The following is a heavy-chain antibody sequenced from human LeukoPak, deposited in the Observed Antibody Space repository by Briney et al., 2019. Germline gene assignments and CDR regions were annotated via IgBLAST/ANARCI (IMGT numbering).Heavy chain of an antibody. J-gene: IGHJ6*02. CDR3: AKEFGSGSVGAYYYYGMDV. Sequence: GGSLRLSCAASGFTFSSYGMHWVRQAPGKGLEWVAVISYDGSNKYYADSVKGRFTISRDNSKNTLYLQMNSLRAEDTAVYYCAKEFGSGSVGAYYYYGMDVWGQGTTVTVSS. D-gene: IGHD6-19*01. CDR2: ISYDGSNK. CDR1: GFTFSSYG. V-gene: IGHV3-30*18.